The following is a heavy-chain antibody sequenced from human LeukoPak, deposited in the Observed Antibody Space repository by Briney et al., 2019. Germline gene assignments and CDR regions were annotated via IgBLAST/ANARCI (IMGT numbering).Heavy chain of an antibody. Sequence: PSETLSLTCTVSGGSISSYYWSWIRQPPGKGLEWIGYIYYSGSTNYNPSLKSRVTISVDTFKNQFSLKLSSVTAADTAVYYCARGGLAAAGGFDYWGQGTLVTVSS. CDR1: GGSISSYY. V-gene: IGHV4-59*01. CDR2: IYYSGST. J-gene: IGHJ4*02. D-gene: IGHD6-13*01. CDR3: ARGGLAAAGGFDY.